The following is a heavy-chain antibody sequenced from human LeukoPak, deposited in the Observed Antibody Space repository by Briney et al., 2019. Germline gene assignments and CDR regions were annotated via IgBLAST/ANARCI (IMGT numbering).Heavy chain of an antibody. V-gene: IGHV1-2*06. J-gene: IGHJ6*03. Sequence: ASVKVSCKASGYTFTGYYMHWVRQAPGQGLEWMGRINPNSGGTNYAQKFQGRVTKTRDTSISTAYMELSRLRSDDTAVYYCARARGIVGATPPYYYMDIWGKGTTVTVSS. D-gene: IGHD1-26*01. CDR2: INPNSGGT. CDR3: ARARGIVGATPPYYYMDI. CDR1: GYTFTGYY.